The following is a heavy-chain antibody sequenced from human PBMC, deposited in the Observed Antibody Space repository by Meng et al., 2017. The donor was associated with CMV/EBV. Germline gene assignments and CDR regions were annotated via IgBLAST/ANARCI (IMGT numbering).Heavy chain of an antibody. D-gene: IGHD2-15*01. V-gene: IGHV3-7*03. CDR3: AKDPIAHAGSYFDS. Sequence: GESLKISCAASGFNFSAYWMIWVRQAPGKGLEWVANIKQHGSEKYYVDSVKGRFTISRDKSKNTLYLEMNSLRADDTALYFCAKDPIAHAGSYFDSWGQGTLVTVSS. J-gene: IGHJ4*02. CDR1: GFNFSAYW. CDR2: IKQHGSEK.